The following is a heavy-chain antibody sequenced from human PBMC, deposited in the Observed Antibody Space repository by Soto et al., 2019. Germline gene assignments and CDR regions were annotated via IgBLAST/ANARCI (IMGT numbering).Heavy chain of an antibody. V-gene: IGHV3-30-3*01. CDR2: TSYDGSNK. Sequence: QVQLVESGGGVVQPGRSLRLSCAASGFIFSSYAMHWVRQAPGKGLEGVAVTSYDGSNKYYADSVTGRFTITRDNSKNTLYLQMNSLRAEDTAVYYCAREVALDWYFDLWGRGTLVTVSS. CDR1: GFIFSSYA. D-gene: IGHD5-12*01. CDR3: AREVALDWYFDL. J-gene: IGHJ2*01.